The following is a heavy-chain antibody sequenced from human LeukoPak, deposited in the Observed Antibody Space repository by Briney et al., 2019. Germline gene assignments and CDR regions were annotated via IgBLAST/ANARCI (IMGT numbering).Heavy chain of an antibody. V-gene: IGHV3-53*01. CDR2: IYSGGGT. CDR1: GFTFSSYR. D-gene: IGHD1-1*01. Sequence: GGSLRLSCAASGFTFSSYRMSWVRQAPGKGLEWVSVIYSGGGTYSADSVKGRFTISRDNSKNTLYFQMNNLRAEDTAVCYCARGIQLTLAAHAFDIWGPGTMVTVSS. CDR3: ARGIQLTLAAHAFDI. J-gene: IGHJ3*02.